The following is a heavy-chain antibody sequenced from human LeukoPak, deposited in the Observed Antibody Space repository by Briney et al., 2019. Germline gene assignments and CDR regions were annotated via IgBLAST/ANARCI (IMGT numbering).Heavy chain of an antibody. CDR2: IYSGGST. CDR1: GFIVRSNH. J-gene: IGHJ4*02. D-gene: IGHD3-16*01. V-gene: IGHV3-53*01. Sequence: SGGSLRLSCAASGFIVRSNHMSWVRQAPGKGLEWVSVIYSGGSTYYADSVKGRFTISRDNSKNTLYLQMNSLRAEDTAVYYCARGGFVAYWGQGTLVTVSS. CDR3: ARGGFVAY.